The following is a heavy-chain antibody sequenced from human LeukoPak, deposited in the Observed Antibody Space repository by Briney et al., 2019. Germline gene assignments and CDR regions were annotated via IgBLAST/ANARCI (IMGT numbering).Heavy chain of an antibody. J-gene: IGHJ4*02. CDR3: AKDDYYDSSGYFDY. V-gene: IGHV3-30*02. CDR1: GFTFSSYG. D-gene: IGHD3-22*01. CDR2: IRYDGSNK. Sequence: GGSLRLSCAASGFTFSSYGMHWVRQAPGKGLEWVAFIRYDGSNKYYADSVKGRFTISRDDSKNTLYLQMNSLRAEDTAVYYCAKDDYYDSSGYFDYWGQGTLVSVSS.